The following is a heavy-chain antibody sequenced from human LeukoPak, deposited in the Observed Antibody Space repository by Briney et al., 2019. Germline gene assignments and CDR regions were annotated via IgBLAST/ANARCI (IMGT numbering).Heavy chain of an antibody. J-gene: IGHJ4*02. V-gene: IGHV3-9*01. Sequence: GGSVRLSCAASGFTFYDYAMHWVRRARVKGVEGVSGLWWNRCSIVCADCVEGLFTISRDNANTSLYLQMNSLRAEDTALYYCAKGSYLITTVRGATFDYWGQGTLVTVSS. CDR1: GFTFYDYA. CDR3: AKGSYLITTVRGATFDY. D-gene: IGHD3-10*01. CDR2: LWWNRCSI.